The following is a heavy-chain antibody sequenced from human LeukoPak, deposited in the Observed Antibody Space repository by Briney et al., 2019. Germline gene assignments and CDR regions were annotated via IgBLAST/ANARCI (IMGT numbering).Heavy chain of an antibody. CDR3: ARDRSSSAAPSLSY. D-gene: IGHD6-13*01. J-gene: IGHJ4*02. CDR1: GFTFSSYG. CDR2: ISISGGTI. Sequence: GGSLRLSCAASGFTFSSYGMNWVRQAPGKGLEWVSYISISGGTIYYADSAKGRFTISRDNAKNSLYLQMNSLRDEDTAVYYCARDRSSSAAPSLSYWGQGTLVTVSS. V-gene: IGHV3-48*02.